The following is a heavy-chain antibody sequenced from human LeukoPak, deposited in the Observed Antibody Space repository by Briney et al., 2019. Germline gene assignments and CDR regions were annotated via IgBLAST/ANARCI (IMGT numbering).Heavy chain of an antibody. V-gene: IGHV4-4*07. D-gene: IGHD3-10*01. Sequence: PSETLSLTCTVSGGSISSYYWSWIRQPAGKGLEWIGRIYNSGSTNYNPSLKSRVTISVDTSKNQFSLKLSSVTAADTAVYYCAREAPNEVRGVIRAYYFDYWGQGTLVTVSS. J-gene: IGHJ4*02. CDR3: AREAPNEVRGVIRAYYFDY. CDR2: IYNSGST. CDR1: GGSISSYY.